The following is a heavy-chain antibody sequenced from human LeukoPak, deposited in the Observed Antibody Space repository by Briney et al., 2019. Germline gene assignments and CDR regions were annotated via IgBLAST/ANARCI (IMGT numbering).Heavy chain of an antibody. CDR2: IYYSRST. CDR1: GGSISNTLYY. Sequence: SGTLSLTCTVSGGSISNTLYYWAWIRQPPGKGLESIGSIYYSRSTYYSPSLKSRVTISVDTSKNQFSLKLSSVTAADTAVYYCAGEVGATVNFAFDIWGQGTMVTVSS. V-gene: IGHV4-39*07. D-gene: IGHD1-26*01. J-gene: IGHJ3*02. CDR3: AGEVGATVNFAFDI.